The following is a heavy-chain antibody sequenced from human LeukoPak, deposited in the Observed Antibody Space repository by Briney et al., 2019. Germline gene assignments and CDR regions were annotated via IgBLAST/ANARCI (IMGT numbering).Heavy chain of an antibody. J-gene: IGHJ6*03. Sequence: SETLSLTCTVSGGSISSSSYYWGWIRQPPGKGLEWIESIYYSGSTYYNPSLKSRVTISVDTSKNQFSLKLGSVTAADTAVYYCARGPGNYYYYYMDVWGKGTTVTVSS. V-gene: IGHV4-39*07. CDR1: GGSISSSSYY. CDR2: IYYSGST. CDR3: ARGPGNYYYYYMDV.